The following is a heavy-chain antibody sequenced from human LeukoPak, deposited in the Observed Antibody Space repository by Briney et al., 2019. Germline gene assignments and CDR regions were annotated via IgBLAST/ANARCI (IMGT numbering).Heavy chain of an antibody. CDR1: GGSISDNY. CDR2: AYYSGHT. V-gene: IGHV4-59*08. CDR3: ARHPFATPFDY. J-gene: IGHJ4*02. D-gene: IGHD2-15*01. Sequence: SETLSLTYTVSGGSISDNYWSWIRQPPGKGLEWIGYAYYSGHTNHNSSLKSRVTMSLDTSKSQFSLRLSSVTAADTAVYFCARHPFATPFDYWGPGTLVTVSS.